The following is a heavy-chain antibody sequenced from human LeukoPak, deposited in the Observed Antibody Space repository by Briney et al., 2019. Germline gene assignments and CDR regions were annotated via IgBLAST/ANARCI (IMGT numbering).Heavy chain of an antibody. CDR1: GYTFTSYG. CDR3: AGRAVAGPLDYMDV. Sequence: GASVKVSCKASGYTFTSYGISWVRQAPGQGLEWMGWISAYNGNTNYAQKLQGRVTMTTDTSTSTAYMELRSPRSDDTAVYYCAGRAVAGPLDYMDVWGKGTTVTVSS. V-gene: IGHV1-18*01. D-gene: IGHD6-19*01. CDR2: ISAYNGNT. J-gene: IGHJ6*03.